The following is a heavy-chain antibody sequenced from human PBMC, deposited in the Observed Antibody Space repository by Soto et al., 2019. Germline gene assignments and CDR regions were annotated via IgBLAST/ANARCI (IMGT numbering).Heavy chain of an antibody. J-gene: IGHJ4*02. D-gene: IGHD2-21*01. CDR2: IKSKTDGGTT. Sequence: EVQLVESGGGLVKPGGSLRLSCAASGFTFSNAWMSWVRQAPGKGLEWVGRIKSKTDGGTTDYAAPVKGRFTISRDDSKNTLYRQMNSLKTEDTAVYYCTTDFISSLWWFPPCDYWGQGTLVTVSS. CDR1: GFTFSNAW. V-gene: IGHV3-15*01. CDR3: TTDFISSLWWFPPCDY.